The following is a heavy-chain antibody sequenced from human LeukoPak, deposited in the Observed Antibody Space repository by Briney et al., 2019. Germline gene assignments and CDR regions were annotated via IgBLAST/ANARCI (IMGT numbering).Heavy chain of an antibody. Sequence: GSLRLSCAASGFTFSSYAMSWVRQAPGKGLEWIGSIYYSGSTYYNPSLKSRVTISVDTSKNQFSLNLNSLTAADTAVYYCARSPRIYMIGTHAFDIWGQGTMVTVSS. V-gene: IGHV4-39*01. J-gene: IGHJ3*02. CDR1: GFTFSSYA. CDR3: ARSPRIYMIGTHAFDI. D-gene: IGHD3-22*01. CDR2: IYYSGST.